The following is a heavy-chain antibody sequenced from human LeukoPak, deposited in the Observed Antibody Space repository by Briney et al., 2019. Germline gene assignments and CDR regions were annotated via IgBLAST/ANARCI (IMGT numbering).Heavy chain of an antibody. V-gene: IGHV3-23*01. Sequence: GGPLRLSCAASGFTFSSYAMSWVRQAPGKGLEWVSAISGSGGSTYYADSVKGRFTISRDNSKNTLYLQMNSLRAEDTAVYYCAKGTMIVVLAGHWGQGTLVTVSS. J-gene: IGHJ4*02. D-gene: IGHD3-22*01. CDR3: AKGTMIVVLAGH. CDR2: ISGSGGST. CDR1: GFTFSSYA.